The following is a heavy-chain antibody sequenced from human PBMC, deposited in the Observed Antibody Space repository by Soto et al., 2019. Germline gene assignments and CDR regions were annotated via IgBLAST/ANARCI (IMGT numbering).Heavy chain of an antibody. J-gene: IGHJ4*02. CDR2: ISGYNGNT. CDR1: GYTFTNYG. CDR3: ARDRRDYVWGSYRSYFDY. V-gene: IGHV1-18*01. D-gene: IGHD3-16*02. Sequence: QLVQSGAEVRKPGASVKVSCKASGYTFTNYGISWVRQVPGQGLEWMGWISGYNGNTFYAQKVQGRVTMTTDTSTSTAYMFLKSLRYDDTAVYYCARDRRDYVWGSYRSYFDYWGQGTLVTVSS.